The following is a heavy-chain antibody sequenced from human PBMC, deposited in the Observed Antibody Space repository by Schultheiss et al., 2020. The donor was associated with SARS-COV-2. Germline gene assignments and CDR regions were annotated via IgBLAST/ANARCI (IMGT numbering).Heavy chain of an antibody. Sequence: SETLSLTCTVSGGSISSGGYSWSWIRQPPGKGLEWIGEINHSGSTYYNPSLKSRVTISVDRSKNQFSLKLSSVTAADTAVYYCASYCSSTSCYDSFDYWGQGTLVTVSS. CDR2: INHSGST. CDR1: GGSISSGGYS. V-gene: IGHV4-30-2*01. D-gene: IGHD2-2*01. CDR3: ASYCSSTSCYDSFDY. J-gene: IGHJ4*02.